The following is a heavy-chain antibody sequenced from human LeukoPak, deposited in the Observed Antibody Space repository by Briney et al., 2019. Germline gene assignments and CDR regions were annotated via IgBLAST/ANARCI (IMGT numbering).Heavy chain of an antibody. CDR2: IYSRGAT. D-gene: IGHD1-14*01. Sequence: GGSLRLSCAASVFIVSNNYMSWVRQAPGKGLEGVSVIYSRGATYYADSVKGRFTISRDNSKNTLYLQMNSLRVEDTAVYYCAARNYWGQGTLVTVSS. J-gene: IGHJ4*02. V-gene: IGHV3-53*01. CDR3: AARNY. CDR1: VFIVSNNY.